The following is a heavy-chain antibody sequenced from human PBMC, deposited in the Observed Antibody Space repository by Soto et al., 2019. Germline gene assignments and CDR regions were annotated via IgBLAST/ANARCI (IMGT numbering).Heavy chain of an antibody. Sequence: SETLSLTCTVSGGSISSSSYYWGWIRQPPGKGLEWIGSIYYSGSTYYNPSLKSRVTISVDTSKNQFSLKLSSVTAADTAVYYCAVREYYYYGVDVWGQGTTVTVSS. CDR1: GGSISSSSYY. J-gene: IGHJ6*02. D-gene: IGHD1-26*01. CDR2: IYYSGST. CDR3: AVREYYYYGVDV. V-gene: IGHV4-39*01.